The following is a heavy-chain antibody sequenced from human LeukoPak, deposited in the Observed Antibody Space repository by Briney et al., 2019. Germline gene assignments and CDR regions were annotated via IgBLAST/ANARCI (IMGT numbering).Heavy chain of an antibody. Sequence: GGSLRLSCAASGFTFSSYAMSWVRQAPGKGLECVSAISGSGGSTYYADSVKGRFTISRDNSKNTLYLQMNSLTAEGPSVSYCANSLARGTYNWFDPWGQGTLVTVSS. V-gene: IGHV3-23*01. CDR1: GFTFSSYA. J-gene: IGHJ5*02. CDR3: ANSLARGTYNWFDP. CDR2: ISGSGGST.